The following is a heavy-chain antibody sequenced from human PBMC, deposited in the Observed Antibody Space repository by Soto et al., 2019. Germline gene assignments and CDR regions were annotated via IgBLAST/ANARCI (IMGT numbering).Heavy chain of an antibody. D-gene: IGHD5-18*01. J-gene: IGHJ4*02. V-gene: IGHV4-34*01. CDR3: ARVTQLWLLDY. CDR2: INHSGST. CDR1: GGSFSGYY. Sequence: SETLSLTCAVYGGSFSGYYWSWIRQPPGKGLEWIGEINHSGSTNYNPSLKSRVTISVDTSMNQFSLKLSSVTAADTAVYYCARVTQLWLLDYWGQGTLVTVSS.